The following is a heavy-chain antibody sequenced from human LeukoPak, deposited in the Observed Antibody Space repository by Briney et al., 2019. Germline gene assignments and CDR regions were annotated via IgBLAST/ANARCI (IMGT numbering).Heavy chain of an antibody. D-gene: IGHD5-12*01. Sequence: GGSLRLSCAASGFTFSTYAVNWVRQAPGKGLEWVSAITGSGGATYYADSVKGRFTISRDNSKNTLYLQMNSLRAEDTAVYYCARDHALVAPDYWGQGTLVTVSS. J-gene: IGHJ4*02. CDR1: GFTFSTYA. CDR3: ARDHALVAPDY. CDR2: ITGSGGAT. V-gene: IGHV3-23*01.